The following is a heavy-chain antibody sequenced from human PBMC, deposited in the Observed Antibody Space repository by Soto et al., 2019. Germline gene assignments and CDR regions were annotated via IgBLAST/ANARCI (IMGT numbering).Heavy chain of an antibody. D-gene: IGHD2-2*01. CDR1: GGFVSSGSYY. V-gene: IGHV4-61*01. CDR3: GSTQGAEAVVDI. CDR2: MSHSGGT. Sequence: PSETLSLTCAVYGGFVSSGSYYWSWIRQPPGKGLEWIGEMSHSGGTHFNPSLKSRVTISVDTSKNQLSLKISSVTAADTALYNGGSTQGAEAVVDIWGQGTMVTVSS. J-gene: IGHJ4*02.